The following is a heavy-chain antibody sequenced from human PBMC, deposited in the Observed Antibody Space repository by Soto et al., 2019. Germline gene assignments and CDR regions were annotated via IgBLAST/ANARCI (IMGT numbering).Heavy chain of an antibody. CDR2: INHSGST. Sequence: SETLSLTCAVYGGSFSGYYWRWIRQPPGKGLEWIGEINHSGSTNYNPSLKSRVTISVDTSKNQFSLKLSSVTAADTAVYYCARGPYNFGVLRDYYYYYGMDVWGQGTTVTVSS. CDR1: GGSFSGYY. CDR3: ARGPYNFGVLRDYYYYYGMDV. D-gene: IGHD3-3*01. V-gene: IGHV4-34*01. J-gene: IGHJ6*02.